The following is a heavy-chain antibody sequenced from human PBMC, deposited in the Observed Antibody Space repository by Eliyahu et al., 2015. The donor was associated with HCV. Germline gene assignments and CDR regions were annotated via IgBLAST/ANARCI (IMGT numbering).Heavy chain of an antibody. CDR2: ISSGSSYM. V-gene: IGHV3-21*01. CDR3: ARNTHYYDFW. Sequence: EVQLVESGGGLVKPGGSLRLSCAASGFTFSDYFMNWVRQAPGKGLEWVSSISSGSSYMYYADSVKGRFTISRDNAKNSLYLQMNSLRAEDTAMYYCARNTHYYDFWGGQGTLVTVSS. D-gene: IGHD3-3*01. J-gene: IGHJ4*02. CDR1: GFTFSDYF.